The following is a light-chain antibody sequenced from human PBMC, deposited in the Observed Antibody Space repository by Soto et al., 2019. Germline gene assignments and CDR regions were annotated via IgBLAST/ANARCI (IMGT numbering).Light chain of an antibody. CDR3: QQYNTYSPT. CDR1: QSISTW. CDR2: HAS. J-gene: IGKJ1*01. Sequence: DIQMTQSPSTLSASVGDRVTITCRASQSISTWLAWYQQKPGTAPKVLIYHASNLQSGVPSRFSGSGSGTDFTLTISSLQPEDFATYYCQQYNTYSPTFGQGTKVDIK. V-gene: IGKV1-5*01.